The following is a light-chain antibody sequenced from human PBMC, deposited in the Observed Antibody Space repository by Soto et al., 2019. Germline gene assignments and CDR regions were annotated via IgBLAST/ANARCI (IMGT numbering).Light chain of an antibody. Sequence: QSALTQPPSGSAAPGQKGTISCSGSSSNIGNNYVSWYQQLPGTAPKLLIYENDKRPSGIPDRFSGSKSGTSATLGITGLQTGDEADYYCGTWDSSLSAGVFGTGTKVTVL. CDR3: GTWDSSLSAGV. CDR1: SSNIGNNY. CDR2: END. J-gene: IGLJ1*01. V-gene: IGLV1-51*02.